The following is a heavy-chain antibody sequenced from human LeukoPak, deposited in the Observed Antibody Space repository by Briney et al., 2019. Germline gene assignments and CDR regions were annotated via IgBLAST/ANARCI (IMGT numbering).Heavy chain of an antibody. CDR1: GFTFSNYE. D-gene: IGHD3-10*01. Sequence: PGGSLRLSCAASGFTFSNYEMNWVRQAPGKGLEWVSYISSSGSTIYYADSVKGRFTISRDNAKNSLYLQMNSLRAEDTAVYYCARVAYGSGSYQDYWGQGTLVTVSS. J-gene: IGHJ4*02. V-gene: IGHV3-48*03. CDR3: ARVAYGSGSYQDY. CDR2: ISSSGSTI.